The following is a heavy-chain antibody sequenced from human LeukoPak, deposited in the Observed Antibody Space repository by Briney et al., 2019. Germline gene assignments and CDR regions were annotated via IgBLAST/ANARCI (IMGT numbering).Heavy chain of an antibody. CDR2: IHHSGNT. CDR3: ARHGDYYYYGMDV. Sequence: SETLSLTCVVSGYSISSGYYWGWIRQPPGKGLEWIGSIHHSGNTYYNPSLKSRVTISVDTSKNQFSLKLSFVTAADTAVYYCARHGDYYYYGMDVWGKGTTVTVSS. V-gene: IGHV4-38-2*01. D-gene: IGHD4-17*01. J-gene: IGHJ6*04. CDR1: GYSISSGYY.